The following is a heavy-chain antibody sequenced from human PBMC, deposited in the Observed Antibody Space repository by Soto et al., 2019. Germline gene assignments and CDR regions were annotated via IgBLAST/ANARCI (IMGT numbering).Heavy chain of an antibody. Sequence: QVQLVQSGAVVKKPGSSVEVSCKASGGTFNGYGISWVRQAPGQGLEWMGGTVPVCDTSKYAPRFQGRGTITAHKSTSTADMELSSVRSEDTAIYFCARGVSNSGAYYTGPSAYELWGQGTLVIVSS. V-gene: IGHV1-69*06. D-gene: IGHD3-10*01. CDR1: GGTFNGYG. CDR3: ARGVSNSGAYYTGPSAYEL. J-gene: IGHJ3*01. CDR2: TVPVCDTS.